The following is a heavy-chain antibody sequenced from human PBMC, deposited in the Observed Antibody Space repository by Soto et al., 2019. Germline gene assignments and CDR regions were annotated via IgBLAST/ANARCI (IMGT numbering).Heavy chain of an antibody. CDR3: AKSAAFYYYGMDV. Sequence: ASVKVSCKTSGYTFTGYYIHWVRQAPGRGLEWVGWVNPNSGSANYAQKVQGRVTMTRDTSIRTVYMEMNRLKSDDTALYYCAKSAAFYYYGMDVWGKGTTVTVSS. D-gene: IGHD2-2*01. V-gene: IGHV1-2*02. CDR1: GYTFTGYY. CDR2: VNPNSGSA. J-gene: IGHJ6*04.